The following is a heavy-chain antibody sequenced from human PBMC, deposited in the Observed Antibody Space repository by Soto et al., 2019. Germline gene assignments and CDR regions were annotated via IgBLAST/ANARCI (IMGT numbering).Heavy chain of an antibody. Sequence: QVQLVQSGPEVKKPGASVRVSCMTSGYAFTSYGVNWVRQAPGQGLEWMGWIAPHSGRTTYLPKFQGRVTITADAGTKTAYMELGSLSSDDTGIYFCARAATGSYHSAYWGQGTVVTVSS. D-gene: IGHD3-10*01. CDR3: ARAATGSYHSAY. J-gene: IGHJ4*02. CDR2: IAPHSGRT. V-gene: IGHV1-18*04. CDR1: GYAFTSYG.